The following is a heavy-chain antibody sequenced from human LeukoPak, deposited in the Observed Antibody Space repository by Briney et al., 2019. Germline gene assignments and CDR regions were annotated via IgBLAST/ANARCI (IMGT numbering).Heavy chain of an antibody. CDR3: AKEGNDQGYFDY. J-gene: IGHJ4*02. V-gene: IGHV3-30*18. CDR2: ISYDGSNK. CDR1: GFTFSSYG. D-gene: IGHD2-2*01. Sequence: GRSLRLSCAASGFTFSSYGMHWVRQAPGKGLEWVAVISYDGSNKYYADSVKGRFTISRDNSKNTQYLQMNSLRAEDTAVYCCAKEGNDQGYFDYWGQGTLVTVSS.